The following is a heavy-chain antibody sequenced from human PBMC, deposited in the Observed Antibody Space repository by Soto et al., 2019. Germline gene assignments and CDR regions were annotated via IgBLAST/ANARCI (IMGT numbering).Heavy chain of an antibody. CDR1: GYTFTGYY. Sequence: ASVKVSCKASGYTFTGYYMHWVRQAPGQGLEWMGWINPNSGGTNYPQKFQGRVTMTRDTSISTAYMELSRLRSDDTAVYYCAISSDSPNWFDPWGQGTLVTVSS. CDR2: INPNSGGT. D-gene: IGHD6-6*01. J-gene: IGHJ5*02. V-gene: IGHV1-2*02. CDR3: AISSDSPNWFDP.